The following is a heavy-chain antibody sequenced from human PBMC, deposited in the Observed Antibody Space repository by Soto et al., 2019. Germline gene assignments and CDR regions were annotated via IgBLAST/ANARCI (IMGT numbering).Heavy chain of an antibody. J-gene: IGHJ4*02. Sequence: VQLVQSGAEVKEPGASVKVSCKASGYTFTSYGISWVRQAPGQGLEWMGWISAFKGNTNYAQKLQGRVTMNTDTSTRTAYMELRSLRSADTAVYYCARGGSSRYGVDSWGQGTLVTVSS. CDR3: ARGGSSRYGVDS. D-gene: IGHD6-13*01. V-gene: IGHV1-18*01. CDR1: GYTFTSYG. CDR2: ISAFKGNT.